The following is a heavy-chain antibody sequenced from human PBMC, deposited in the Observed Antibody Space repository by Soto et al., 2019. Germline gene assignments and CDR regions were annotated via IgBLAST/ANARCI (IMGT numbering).Heavy chain of an antibody. CDR3: AHTQGVRCISTSCPDFDY. CDR1: GFSLSTSGVG. CDR2: IYWDDDK. Sequence: QITLKESGPTLVKPTQTLTLTCTFSGFSLSTSGVGVGWIRQPPGKALEWLALIYWDDDKRYSPSLKSRLTITKHTSKNTVVLTMTNMDPVDTATYYCAHTQGVRCISTSCPDFDYWGQGTLVTVSS. D-gene: IGHD2-2*01. J-gene: IGHJ4*02. V-gene: IGHV2-5*02.